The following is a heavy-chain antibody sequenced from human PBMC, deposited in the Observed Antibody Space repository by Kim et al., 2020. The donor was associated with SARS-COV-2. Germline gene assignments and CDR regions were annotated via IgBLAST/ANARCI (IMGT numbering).Heavy chain of an antibody. CDR1: GFTFSSYG. CDR3: ARDPAPFRDSSSSPVDY. CDR2: IWYDGSNK. Sequence: GGSLRLSCAASGFTFSSYGMHWVRQAPGKGLEWVAVIWYDGSNKYYADSVKGRFTISRDNSKNTLYLQMNSLRAEDTAVYYCARDPAPFRDSSSSPVDYWGQGTLVTVSS. V-gene: IGHV3-33*01. D-gene: IGHD6-6*01. J-gene: IGHJ4*02.